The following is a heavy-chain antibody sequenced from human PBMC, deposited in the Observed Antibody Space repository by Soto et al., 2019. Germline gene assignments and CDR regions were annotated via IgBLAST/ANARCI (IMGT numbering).Heavy chain of an antibody. CDR1: GGSVRSGSYY. CDR3: ARWDYHDSSGHYLMYYGLDV. CDR2: IYYSGNA. Sequence: QVQLQESGPGLVKPSETLSLTCTVSGGSVRSGSYYWSWIRQTPGKGLEGIGCIYYSGNARYNPSLKSRVTMSVDTSKNQFSLKLSSVTAADTAVYYCARWDYHDSSGHYLMYYGLDVWGQGTAVTVSS. J-gene: IGHJ6*02. V-gene: IGHV4-61*01. D-gene: IGHD3-22*01.